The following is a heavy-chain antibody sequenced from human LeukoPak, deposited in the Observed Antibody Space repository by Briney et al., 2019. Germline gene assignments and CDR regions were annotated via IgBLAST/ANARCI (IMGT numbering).Heavy chain of an antibody. CDR3: ARGRGAARFVTIEFDY. D-gene: IGHD6-6*01. V-gene: IGHV4-34*01. J-gene: IGHJ4*02. Sequence: SETLSLTYAVYGGSFSGYHWSWIRQPPGKGLEWIGEINHRGSTNYNPSLKSRVTMSVDTSKNQFSLKLSSVTAADTAVYYCARGRGAARFVTIEFDYWGQGALVTVSS. CDR1: GGSFSGYH. CDR2: INHRGST.